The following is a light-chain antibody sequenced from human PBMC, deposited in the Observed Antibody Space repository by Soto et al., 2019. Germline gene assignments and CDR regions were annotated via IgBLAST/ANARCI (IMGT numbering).Light chain of an antibody. Sequence: EIVLTQSPATLSLSPGERASLSCRASQSVSTFLAWFQQKPGQPPRLLIYNASNRTTGIPARFSGSGSGTDFTLTISSLEPEDFAVYYCQQYGSSPPSSTFGQGTRLEIK. CDR3: QQYGSSPPSST. CDR2: NAS. V-gene: IGKV3-11*01. CDR1: QSVSTF. J-gene: IGKJ5*01.